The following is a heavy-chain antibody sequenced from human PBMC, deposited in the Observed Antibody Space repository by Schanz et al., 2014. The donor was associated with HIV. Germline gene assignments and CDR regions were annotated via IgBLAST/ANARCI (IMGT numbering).Heavy chain of an antibody. V-gene: IGHV3-30*03. CDR1: GFIFSNYG. D-gene: IGHD3-22*01. CDR3: ARDVSHDSSGHYSDYYYGMDV. CDR2: ISYDGSNK. J-gene: IGHJ6*02. Sequence: VQLVESGGGVVRPGGSLRLSCAVSGFIFSNYGMHWVRQAPGKGLEWVAVISYDGSNKYYADSVKGRFTISRDNSKNTLYLQMNSLRAEDTAVYYCARDVSHDSSGHYSDYYYGMDVWGQGTTVTVSS.